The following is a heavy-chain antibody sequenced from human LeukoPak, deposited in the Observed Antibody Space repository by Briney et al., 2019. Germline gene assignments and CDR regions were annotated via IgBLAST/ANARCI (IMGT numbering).Heavy chain of an antibody. J-gene: IGHJ4*02. CDR1: GFTVSSNY. D-gene: IGHD1-26*01. CDR3: ASIVGATMRAFDY. V-gene: IGHV3-53*01. CDR2: IYSGVST. Sequence: GGSLRLSCAASGFTVSSNYMSWVRQAPGRGLEWVSVIYSGVSTDYADSVKGRFTISRDNSKNTLYLQMNSLRAEDTAVYYCASIVGATMRAFDYWGQGTLVTVSS.